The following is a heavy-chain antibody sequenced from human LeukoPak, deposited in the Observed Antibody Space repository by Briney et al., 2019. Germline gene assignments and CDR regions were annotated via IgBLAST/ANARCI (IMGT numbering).Heavy chain of an antibody. D-gene: IGHD2-2*01. V-gene: IGHV4-4*07. CDR2: IYTSGST. J-gene: IGHJ4*02. CDR3: ASSSGQYCSSTSCYPVYFDY. Sequence: PSETLSLTCTVSGGSISSYYWSWIRQPAGKGLEWIGRIYTSGSTNYNPSLKSRVTMSVETSKNQFSLKLSSVTAADTAVYYCASSSGQYCSSTSCYPVYFDYWGQGTLVTVSS. CDR1: GGSISSYY.